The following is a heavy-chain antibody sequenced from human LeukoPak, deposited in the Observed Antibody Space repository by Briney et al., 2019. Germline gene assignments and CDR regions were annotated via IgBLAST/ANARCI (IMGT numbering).Heavy chain of an antibody. J-gene: IGHJ5*02. D-gene: IGHD3-10*01. CDR3: AKEIGSGRSNWFDP. Sequence: PGGSLRLSCAASGFAFSSHALSWVRQAPWKGLEWVSGISGSGGNTYYAEFVKGRFTISRDKSRNTLYLQMNSLRVEDTAVYYCAKEIGSGRSNWFDPWGQGTLVTVSS. CDR1: GFAFSSHA. CDR2: ISGSGGNT. V-gene: IGHV3-23*01.